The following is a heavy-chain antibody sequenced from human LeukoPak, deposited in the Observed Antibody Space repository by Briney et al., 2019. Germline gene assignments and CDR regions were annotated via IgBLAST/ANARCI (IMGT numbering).Heavy chain of an antibody. J-gene: IGHJ4*02. CDR1: GFTFDDYG. Sequence: GGSLRLSCAASGFTFDDYGMSWVRQAPGKGLEWVSGINWNGGSTGYADSVKGRFTISRDNAKNSLYLQMNSLRAEDTALYYCARGYYYDSSGYYYGQAYWGQGTLVTVSS. CDR3: ARGYYYDSSGYYYGQAY. V-gene: IGHV3-20*04. CDR2: INWNGGST. D-gene: IGHD3-22*01.